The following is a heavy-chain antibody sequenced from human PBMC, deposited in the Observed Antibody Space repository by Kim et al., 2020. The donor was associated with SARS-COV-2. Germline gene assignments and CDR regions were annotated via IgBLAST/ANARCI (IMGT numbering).Heavy chain of an antibody. CDR2: INHSGST. V-gene: IGHV4-34*01. D-gene: IGHD3-22*01. CDR3: ARGRSIYYDSSGYYYY. Sequence: SETLSLTCAVYGGSFSGYYWSWIRQPPGKGLEWIGEINHSGSTNYNPSLKSRVTISVDTSKNQFSLKLSSVTAADTAVYYCARGRSIYYDSSGYYYYWGQGALGTVSS. CDR1: GGSFSGYY. J-gene: IGHJ4*02.